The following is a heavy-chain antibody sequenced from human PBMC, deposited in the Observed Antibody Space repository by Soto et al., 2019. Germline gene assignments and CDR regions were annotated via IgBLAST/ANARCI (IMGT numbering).Heavy chain of an antibody. V-gene: IGHV3-30*18. CDR2: ILYDGSKK. CDR1: GFTFSSYG. J-gene: IGHJ4*02. D-gene: IGHD4-17*01. Sequence: GGSLRLSCAASGFTFSSYGMHWVRQAPGKGLEWVAVILYDGSKKYYADSMKGRFTISRDNSKNTLYLQMDSLRAEDTAVYYCAKDRGALRWSEEHYSFDYWGQGALVTVSP. CDR3: AKDRGALRWSEEHYSFDY.